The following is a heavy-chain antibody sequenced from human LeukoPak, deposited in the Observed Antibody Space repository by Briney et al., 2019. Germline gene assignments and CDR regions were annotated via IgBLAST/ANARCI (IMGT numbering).Heavy chain of an antibody. V-gene: IGHV1-18*01. CDR3: ARAKARDDFWSGSYFPPYDP. CDR1: GYTFTSYG. J-gene: IGHJ5*02. Sequence: GASVKVSCKASGYTFTSYGISWVRQAPGQGLEWMGWISAYNGNTNYAQKLQGRVTMTTDTSTSTAYMELRSLRSDDTAVYYCARAKARDDFWSGSYFPPYDPWGQGTLVTVSS. CDR2: ISAYNGNT. D-gene: IGHD3-3*01.